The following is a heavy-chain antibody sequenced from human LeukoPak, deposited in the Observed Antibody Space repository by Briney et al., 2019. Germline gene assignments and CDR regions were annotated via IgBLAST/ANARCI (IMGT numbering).Heavy chain of an antibody. Sequence: GGSLRLSCAASGFTFSSYWMSWVRQAPGKGLEWVANIKQDGSEKYYVDSVKGRFTISRDNAKNSLYLQMNSLRAEDTAVYYCAGKIPADYDFWSGYYRVGYYFDYWGQGTLVTVSS. J-gene: IGHJ4*02. CDR3: AGKIPADYDFWSGYYRVGYYFDY. V-gene: IGHV3-7*01. CDR2: IKQDGSEK. CDR1: GFTFSSYW. D-gene: IGHD3-3*01.